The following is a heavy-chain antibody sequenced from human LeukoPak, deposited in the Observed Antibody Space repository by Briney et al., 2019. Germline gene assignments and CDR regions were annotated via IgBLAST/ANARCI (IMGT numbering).Heavy chain of an antibody. CDR3: ARSSLTGGWFDP. CDR1: GDSIRTYY. D-gene: IGHD7-27*01. CDR2: IIDTGST. J-gene: IGHJ5*02. Sequence: SETLSLTCSVSGDSIRTYYWIWIRQPPGKGLEWIGYIIDTGSTNYKPSLKTRLTMSVDVSKNQISLTAADTAVYYCARSSLTGGWFDPWGQGTLVTVSS. V-gene: IGHV4-59*01.